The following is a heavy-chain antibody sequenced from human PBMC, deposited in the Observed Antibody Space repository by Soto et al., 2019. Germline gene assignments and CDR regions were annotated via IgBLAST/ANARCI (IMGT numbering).Heavy chain of an antibody. CDR1: GFTFSSYA. V-gene: IGHV3-23*01. J-gene: IGHJ6*02. D-gene: IGHD2-2*01. Sequence: GGSLRLSCAASGFTFSSYAMSWVRQAPGKGLEWVSAISGSGGSTYYADSVKGRFTISRDNSKNTLYLQMNSLRAEDTAVYYCAKDLGVGYCSSTSCYYYYGMDVWGQGTTVTVSS. CDR2: ISGSGGST. CDR3: AKDLGVGYCSSTSCYYYYGMDV.